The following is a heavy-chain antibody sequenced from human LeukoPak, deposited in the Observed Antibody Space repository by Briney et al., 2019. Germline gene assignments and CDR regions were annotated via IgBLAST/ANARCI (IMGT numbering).Heavy chain of an antibody. CDR2: MNPNSGNT. D-gene: IGHD6-19*01. CDR1: GGTFSSYA. J-gene: IGHJ5*02. CDR3: ARGGYSSGWYVGGGFDP. Sequence: ASVKVSCKASGGTFSSYAISWVRQATGQGLEWMGWMNPNSGNTGYAQKFQGRVTMTRNTSISTAYMELSSLRSEDTAVYYCARGGYSSGWYVGGGFDPWGQGTLVTVSS. V-gene: IGHV1-8*02.